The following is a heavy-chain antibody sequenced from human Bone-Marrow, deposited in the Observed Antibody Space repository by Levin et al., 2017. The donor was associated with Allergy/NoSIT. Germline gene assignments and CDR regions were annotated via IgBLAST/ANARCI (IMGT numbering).Heavy chain of an antibody. D-gene: IGHD2-2*01. J-gene: IGHJ4*02. CDR2: ISWNSGNI. CDR1: GFTFDDYA. V-gene: IGHV3-9*01. Sequence: GGSLRLSCAASGFTFDDYAMNWVRQAPGKGLEWVSGISWNSGNIGYADSVKGRFTISRDNAKNSLYLQMNSLRAEDTALYYCAKDSCSTISCYLNYWGQGTLVTVSS. CDR3: AKDSCSTISCYLNY.